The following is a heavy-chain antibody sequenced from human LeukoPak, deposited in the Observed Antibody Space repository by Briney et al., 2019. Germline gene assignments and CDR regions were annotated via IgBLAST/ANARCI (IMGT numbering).Heavy chain of an antibody. CDR1: GYTVTSYD. V-gene: IGHV1-8*03. Sequence: GASVKVSCKASGYTVTSYDINWVRQATGQGLESMGWMNPNSGNTGYAQKFQGRVTITRNTSISTAYMELSSLRSEDTAVYYCARGVVVNAFDIWGQGTMVTVSS. CDR3: ARGVVVNAFDI. CDR2: MNPNSGNT. D-gene: IGHD3-22*01. J-gene: IGHJ3*02.